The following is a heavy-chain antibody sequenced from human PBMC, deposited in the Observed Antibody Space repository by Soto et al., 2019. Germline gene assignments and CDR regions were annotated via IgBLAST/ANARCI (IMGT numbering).Heavy chain of an antibody. D-gene: IGHD3-3*02. V-gene: IGHV1-18*01. CDR1: GYTFTSYG. CDR2: ISAYNGNT. CDR3: ARAGLHFWSGQPHYFDY. J-gene: IGHJ4*02. Sequence: ASVKVSCKASGYTFTSYGISWVRQAPGQGLEWMGWISAYNGNTNYAQKLQGRVTMTTDTSTSTAYMELRSLRSDDTAVYYCARAGLHFWSGQPHYFDYWGQGTLVTVSS.